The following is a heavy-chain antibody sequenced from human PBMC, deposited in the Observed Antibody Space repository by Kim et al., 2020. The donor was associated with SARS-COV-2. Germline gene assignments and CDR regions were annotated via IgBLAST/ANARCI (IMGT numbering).Heavy chain of an antibody. Sequence: SETLSLTCAVYGGSFSGYYWSWIRQPPGKGLEWIGEINHSGSTNYNPSLKSRVTISVDTSKNQFSLKLSSVTAADTAVYYCARGRDYSKGTRGRDYYYGMDVWGQGTTVTVSS. V-gene: IGHV4-34*01. D-gene: IGHD4-4*01. CDR3: ARGRDYSKGTRGRDYYYGMDV. CDR2: INHSGST. CDR1: GGSFSGYY. J-gene: IGHJ6*02.